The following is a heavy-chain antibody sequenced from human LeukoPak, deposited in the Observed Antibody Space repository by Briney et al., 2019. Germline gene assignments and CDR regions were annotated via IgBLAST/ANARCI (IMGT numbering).Heavy chain of an antibody. D-gene: IGHD3-3*01. V-gene: IGHV4-59*01. CDR2: IYYSGST. J-gene: IGHJ6*03. Sequence: SETLSLTCTVSGGSISSYYWSWIRQPPGKGLEWIGYIYYSGSTNYNPSLKSRVTISVDTSKNQFSLKLSSVTAADTAVYYCVRVARVDFGVVTYYYYMDVWGKGTTVTVSS. CDR1: GGSISSYY. CDR3: VRVARVDFGVVTYYYYMDV.